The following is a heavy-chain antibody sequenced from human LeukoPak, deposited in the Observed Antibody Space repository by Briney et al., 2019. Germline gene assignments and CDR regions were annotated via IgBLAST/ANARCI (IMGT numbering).Heavy chain of an antibody. J-gene: IGHJ4*02. Sequence: ASVKVSCKASGYTFTSYATHWVRQAPGQRLEWMGWINAGNGNTKYSQKFQGRVTITRDTSASTAYMELSSLRSEDTAVYYCARDGHYDILTGSPLDYWGQGTLVTVSS. CDR2: INAGNGNT. D-gene: IGHD3-9*01. CDR3: ARDGHYDILTGSPLDY. V-gene: IGHV1-3*01. CDR1: GYTFTSYA.